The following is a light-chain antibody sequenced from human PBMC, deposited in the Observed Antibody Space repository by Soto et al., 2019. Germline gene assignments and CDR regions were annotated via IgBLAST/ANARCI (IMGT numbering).Light chain of an antibody. CDR2: SNN. CDR1: SSNIGSDT. Sequence: SVMTQPPSSSATPGQGVTISGSGSSSNIGSDTVNWYQQLPGTAPKLLIYSNNQRPSGVPDRFSGSKSGTSASLAISGLQSEDEADYYCAAWDDSLNGYVFGTGTKVTAL. V-gene: IGLV1-44*01. J-gene: IGLJ1*01. CDR3: AAWDDSLNGYV.